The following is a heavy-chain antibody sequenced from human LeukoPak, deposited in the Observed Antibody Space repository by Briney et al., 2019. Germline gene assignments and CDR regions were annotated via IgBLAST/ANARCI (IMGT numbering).Heavy chain of an antibody. CDR2: ISYDGSNK. CDR3: ARVLRYCSGGNCYSGGLGYMDV. J-gene: IGHJ6*03. Sequence: GGSLRLSCTVSGFTVSSNSMSWVRQAPGKGLEWVAVISYDGSNKYYAVSVKGRFTISRDNAKNSLFLQMNSLRAEDTAVYYCARVLRYCSGGNCYSGGLGYMDVWGKGTTVTISS. V-gene: IGHV3-30*04. D-gene: IGHD2-15*01. CDR1: GFTVSSNS.